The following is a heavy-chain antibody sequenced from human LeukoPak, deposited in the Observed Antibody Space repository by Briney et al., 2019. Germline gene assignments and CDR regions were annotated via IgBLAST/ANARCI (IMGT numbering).Heavy chain of an antibody. CDR2: INPNSGAT. D-gene: IGHD3-10*01. CDR1: GYTFTDYY. V-gene: IGHV1-2*02. J-gene: IGHJ5*02. Sequence: ASVKVSCKASGYTFTDYYIHWVRLAPGQGLEWMGWINPNSGATNYAQKFQGRVTVIRDTSIRTVYMELTRLTSDDTAVYYCATGPNIYGSGRSWYDPWGQGTLATVSS. CDR3: ATGPNIYGSGRSWYDP.